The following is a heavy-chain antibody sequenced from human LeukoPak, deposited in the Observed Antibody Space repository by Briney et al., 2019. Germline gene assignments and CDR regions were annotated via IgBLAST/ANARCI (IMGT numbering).Heavy chain of an antibody. CDR3: GKEDYYGSGIYY. D-gene: IGHD3-10*01. CDR1: GFTFSSYG. CDR2: SYDGSNK. Sequence: PGRSLRLSCAASGFTFSSYGMHWVRQAPGKGLEWVAVSYDGSNKYYADSVKGRFTISRDNSKNTLYLQMNRLRAEDTAVYYCGKEDYYGSGIYYWGQGTLVTVSS. J-gene: IGHJ4*02. V-gene: IGHV3-30*18.